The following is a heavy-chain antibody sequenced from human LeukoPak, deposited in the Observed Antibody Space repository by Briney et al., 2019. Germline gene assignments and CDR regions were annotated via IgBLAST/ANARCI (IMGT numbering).Heavy chain of an antibody. CDR2: ISSSSSTI. D-gene: IGHD2-15*01. CDR3: AREWDGKYCSGGSCPPDV. CDR1: GFTFSSYS. V-gene: IGHV3-48*02. J-gene: IGHJ6*02. Sequence: PGGSLRLSCEASGFTFSSYSMNWVRQAPGKGLEWVSYISSSSSTIYYADSVMGRFTISRDNAKNSLYLQMNSLRDEDTAVYYCAREWDGKYCSGGSCPPDVWGQGTTVTVSS.